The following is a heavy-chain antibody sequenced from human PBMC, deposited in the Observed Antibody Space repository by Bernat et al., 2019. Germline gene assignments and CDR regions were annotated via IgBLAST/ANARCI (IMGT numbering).Heavy chain of an antibody. D-gene: IGHD6-13*01. Sequence: QVHLQQWGGGLLKPSETLSLTCVVNGGSVNSYYWSWLRQTPGKGLEWIGQINFGGNTNYNPSLKSRVTIALDTSSNQLSLTVTSVTAADSAVYYCATNSSRWHPFDFWGQGARVTVSS. CDR1: GGSVNSYY. J-gene: IGHJ4*02. V-gene: IGHV4-34*01. CDR2: INFGGNT. CDR3: ATNSSRWHPFDF.